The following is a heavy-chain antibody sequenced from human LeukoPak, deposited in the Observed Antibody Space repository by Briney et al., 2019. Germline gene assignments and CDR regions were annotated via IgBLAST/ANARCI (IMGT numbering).Heavy chain of an antibody. CDR1: GFTFSSYA. J-gene: IGHJ6*03. D-gene: IGHD2-2*01. V-gene: IGHV3-23*01. CDR2: ISGSGGSA. CDR3: AKGSGAHCSSTSCYANYYYYYMDV. Sequence: GGSLRFSCAASGFTFSSYAMSWVRQAPGKGLEWVSAISGSGGSAYYADSVKGRFTISRDNSKNTRYLQMNSLRAEDTAVYYCAKGSGAHCSSTSCYANYYYYYMDVWGKGTTVTISS.